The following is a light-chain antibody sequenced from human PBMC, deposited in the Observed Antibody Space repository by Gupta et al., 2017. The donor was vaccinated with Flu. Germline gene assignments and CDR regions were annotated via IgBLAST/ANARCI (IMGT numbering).Light chain of an antibody. J-gene: IGLJ2*01. V-gene: IGLV3-21*03. CDR1: NIGTKR. Sequence: KTATFTCGGNNIGTKRVHWYQQKPGQAPVLVVYDDSDRPSGIPERFSGSSSGNAATLTINRVEAGDEADYICQVWDSSGDHRGVFGGGTKLTVL. CDR2: DDS. CDR3: QVWDSSGDHRGV.